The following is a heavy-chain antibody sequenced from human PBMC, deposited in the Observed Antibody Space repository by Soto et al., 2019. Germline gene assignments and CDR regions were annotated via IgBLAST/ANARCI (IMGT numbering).Heavy chain of an antibody. D-gene: IGHD5-18*01. V-gene: IGHV3-30-3*01. CDR2: ISYDGSNK. Sequence: GGSLRLSCAASGFTFSSYAMHWVRQAPGKGLEWVAVISYDGSNKYYADSVKGRFTISRDNSKNTLYLQMNSLRAEDTAVYYCARDLGAYTASGAFDIWGQGTMVTVSS. CDR3: ARDLGAYTASGAFDI. J-gene: IGHJ3*02. CDR1: GFTFSSYA.